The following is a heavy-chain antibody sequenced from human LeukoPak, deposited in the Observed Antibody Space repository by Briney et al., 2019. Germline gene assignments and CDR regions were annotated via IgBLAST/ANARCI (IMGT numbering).Heavy chain of an antibody. J-gene: IGHJ3*02. CDR3: ASGLFLPSDHAFDI. D-gene: IGHD3-22*01. CDR1: GFTFSSYW. V-gene: IGHV3-7*01. Sequence: GGSLRLSCAASGFTFSSYWMSWVRQAPGKGLEWVANIKQDGSEKYYVDSVKGRFTISRDNAKNSLYLQMNSLRAEDTAVYYCASGLFLPSDHAFDIWGQGTMVTVSS. CDR2: IKQDGSEK.